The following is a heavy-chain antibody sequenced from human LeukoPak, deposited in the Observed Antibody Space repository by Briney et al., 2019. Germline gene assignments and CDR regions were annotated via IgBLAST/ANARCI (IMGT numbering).Heavy chain of an antibody. V-gene: IGHV4-39*07. CDR2: IYYSGST. CDR1: GGSISSSSYY. D-gene: IGHD6-6*01. Sequence: PSETLSLTCTVSGGSISSSSYYWGWIRQPPGKGLEWIGSIYYSGSTYYNPSLKSRVTISVDTSKNQFSLKLSSVTAADTAVYYCARVRSIAARPGYFDYWGQGTLVTVSS. CDR3: ARVRSIAARPGYFDY. J-gene: IGHJ4*02.